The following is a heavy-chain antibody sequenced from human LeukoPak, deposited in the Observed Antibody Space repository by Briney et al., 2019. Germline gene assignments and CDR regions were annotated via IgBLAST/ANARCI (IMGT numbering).Heavy chain of an antibody. CDR2: ISSGSTTI. J-gene: IGHJ4*02. D-gene: IGHD6-13*01. V-gene: IGHV3-48*04. Sequence: GGSLRLSCTASGFTFSSYSTNWVRQAPGKGLEWVSYISSGSTTIYYADSVKGRFTISRDNAKNSLYLQMNSLRAEDTAVYFCARMWGSSWSYFDYWGQGTLVTVSS. CDR1: GFTFSSYS. CDR3: ARMWGSSWSYFDY.